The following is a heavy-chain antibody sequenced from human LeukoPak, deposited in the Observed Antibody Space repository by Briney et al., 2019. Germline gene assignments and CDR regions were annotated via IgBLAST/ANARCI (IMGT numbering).Heavy chain of an antibody. V-gene: IGHV3-23*01. J-gene: IGHJ4*02. CDR1: GFTSGVYA. CDR3: GKEGERHFDLQY. Sequence: GGSLRLSCVASGFTSGVYAMSWVRQAPGKGLEWVSAFSGGGDSFYADSVRGRFSVSADKSKNILYLQMNSLRVEDTAVCFCGKEGERHFDLQYWGQGTPVTVSS. D-gene: IGHD5-24*01. CDR2: FSGGGDS.